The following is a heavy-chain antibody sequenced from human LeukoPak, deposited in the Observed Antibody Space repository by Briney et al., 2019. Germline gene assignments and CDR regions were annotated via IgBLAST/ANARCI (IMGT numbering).Heavy chain of an antibody. D-gene: IGHD6-19*01. J-gene: IGHJ4*02. V-gene: IGHV1-2*02. CDR3: ARGSSRWLADFDY. Sequence: ASVKVSCKASGYTFTGYYMHWVRQAPGQGLERMGWINPNSGGTNYAQKFQGRVTMTRDTSISTAYMELSRLRSDDTAVYYCARGSSRWLADFDYWGQGTLVTVSS. CDR1: GYTFTGYY. CDR2: INPNSGGT.